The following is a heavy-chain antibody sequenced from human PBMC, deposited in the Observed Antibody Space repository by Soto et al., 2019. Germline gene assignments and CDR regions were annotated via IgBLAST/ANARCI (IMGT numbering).Heavy chain of an antibody. Sequence: GGSLRLSCAASGFTFSSYGMHWVRQAPGKGLEWVAVISYDGSNKYYADSVKGRFTSSRDNSKNTLYLQMNSLRAEDTAVYYCAKDFWLYYYDSSGFLMDVWGQGTTVTVSS. D-gene: IGHD3-22*01. CDR2: ISYDGSNK. CDR1: GFTFSSYG. J-gene: IGHJ6*02. CDR3: AKDFWLYYYDSSGFLMDV. V-gene: IGHV3-30*18.